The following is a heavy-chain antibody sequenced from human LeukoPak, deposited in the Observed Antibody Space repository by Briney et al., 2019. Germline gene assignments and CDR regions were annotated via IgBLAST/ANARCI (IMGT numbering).Heavy chain of an antibody. CDR1: GDSVASKNDA. CDR3: ARDFGTTGWHTFAY. J-gene: IGHJ4*02. V-gene: IGHV6-1*01. D-gene: IGHD6-19*01. CDR2: TYYRYKWYN. Sequence: SQTLSLTCVVSGDSVASKNDACNWIRQSPSRGLEWLGRTYYRYKWYNDYAESMEGRMTISQDTSKNQVALHLNPVTPDDTAVYYCARDFGTTGWHTFAYWGQGTLITVSS.